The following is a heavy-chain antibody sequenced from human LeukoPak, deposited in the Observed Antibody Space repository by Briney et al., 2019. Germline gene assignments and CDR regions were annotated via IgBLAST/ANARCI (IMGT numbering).Heavy chain of an antibody. Sequence: PSETLSLTCTVSGGSISSYYWSWIRQPPGKGLEWIGYIYYSGSTNYNPSLKSRVTISVDTSKNQFSLKLSSVTAADTAVYYCARSKYSIGGVDYWGQGTLVTVSS. CDR1: GGSISSYY. J-gene: IGHJ4*02. D-gene: IGHD6-13*01. CDR3: ARSKYSIGGVDY. V-gene: IGHV4-59*01. CDR2: IYYSGST.